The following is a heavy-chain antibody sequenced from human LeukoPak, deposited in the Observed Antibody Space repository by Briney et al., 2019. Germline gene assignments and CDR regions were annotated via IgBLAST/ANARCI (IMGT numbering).Heavy chain of an antibody. V-gene: IGHV3-30*07. D-gene: IGHD6-13*01. CDR2: ISYDGSDK. CDR3: AKDPRSSSWFDP. J-gene: IGHJ5*02. Sequence: GGSLRLSCAASGFTFSSYAMYWVRQAPGKGLEWVAAISYDGSDKYYANSVKGRFTISRDNSKNTLYLQMNSLRAEDTAVYYCAKDPRSSSWFDPWGQGTLVTVSS. CDR1: GFTFSSYA.